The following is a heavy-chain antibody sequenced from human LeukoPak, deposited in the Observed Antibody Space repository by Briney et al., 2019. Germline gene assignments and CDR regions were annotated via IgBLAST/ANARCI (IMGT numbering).Heavy chain of an antibody. Sequence: SETLSLTCTVSGGSIRSSHWSWIRQPPGKGLEFIGYIYYSGTSNYNPSLKSRVTMSVDTSNNQFSLKLNSVTAADTAVYYCAKAAGYSTIYWFDPGAREPWSPSPQ. CDR2: IYYSGTS. CDR3: AKAAGYSTIYWFDP. J-gene: IGHJ5*02. D-gene: IGHD6-13*01. CDR1: GGSIRSSH. V-gene: IGHV4-59*01.